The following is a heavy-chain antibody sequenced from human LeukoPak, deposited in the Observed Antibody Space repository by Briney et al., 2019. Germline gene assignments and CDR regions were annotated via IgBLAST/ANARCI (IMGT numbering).Heavy chain of an antibody. V-gene: IGHV1-2*06. CDR1: GYTFTGYY. Sequence: GPSVKVSSKASGYTFTGYYMHWVRQAPGQGLEWRGRIKLNSGGTNYAQKFQGRVTMTRDTYISTAYMELSRLRSDDTAVYYCARVVFYDSSGPLNDYCGEGTLVTVSS. CDR3: ARVVFYDSSGPLNDY. CDR2: IKLNSGGT. J-gene: IGHJ4*02. D-gene: IGHD3-22*01.